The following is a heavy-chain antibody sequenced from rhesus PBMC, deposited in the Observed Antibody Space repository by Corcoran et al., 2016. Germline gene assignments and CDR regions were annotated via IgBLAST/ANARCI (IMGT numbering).Heavy chain of an antibody. CDR3: ASPAGGSGWEYFDY. V-gene: IGHV4-106*01. D-gene: IGHD6-31*01. CDR1: GGSISDSYY. CDR2: IYGSGCST. J-gene: IGHJ4*01. Sequence: QVQLQESGPGLVKPSETLSLTCAVSGGSISDSYYWSWIRPPPGKGLEWIGYIYGSGCSTYYNPSLKSRVTISIDTSKNQFSLKLSSVTAADTAVYYCASPAGGSGWEYFDYWGQGVLVTVSS.